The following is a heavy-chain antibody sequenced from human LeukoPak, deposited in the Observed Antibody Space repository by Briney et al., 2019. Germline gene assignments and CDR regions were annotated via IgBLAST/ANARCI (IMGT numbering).Heavy chain of an antibody. J-gene: IGHJ6*03. CDR3: ARLHGWLPSADFWSGPGYYYYMDV. CDR2: IYTSGRT. CDR1: GGSISSYY. V-gene: IGHV4-4*09. Sequence: SETLSLTCTVSGGSISSYYWSWIRQPPGKGLEWIGYIYTSGRTNDNPSLKSRVTISVDTSKNQFSLKLSSVTAADTAVYYCARLHGWLPSADFWSGPGYYYYMDVWGKGTTVTVSS. D-gene: IGHD3-3*01.